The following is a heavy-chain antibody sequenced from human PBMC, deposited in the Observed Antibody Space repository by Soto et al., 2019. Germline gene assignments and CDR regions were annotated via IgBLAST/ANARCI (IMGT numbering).Heavy chain of an antibody. V-gene: IGHV1-69*08. D-gene: IGHD2-2*01. CDR2: IIPILGIA. CDR3: ATDRCSSTSCYFYMLKQNYYYYYMDV. J-gene: IGHJ6*03. CDR1: GGTFSSYT. Sequence: QVQLVQSGAEVKKPGSSVKVSCKASGGTFSSYTISWVRQAPGQGLEWMGRIIPILGIANYAQKFQGRVTITADKSTSTAYMELISLRSEDTAVYYCATDRCSSTSCYFYMLKQNYYYYYMDVWAKGTTVTVSS.